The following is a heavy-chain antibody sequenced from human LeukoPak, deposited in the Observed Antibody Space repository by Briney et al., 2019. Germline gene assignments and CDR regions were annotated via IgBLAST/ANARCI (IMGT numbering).Heavy chain of an antibody. CDR3: ARAVLLRSNDF. CDR2: SDPEEGET. Sequence: VASVKVSCKVSGYTLTKLSMHWVRQAPGKGLEWMGGSDPEEGETIYAQKFQGRVTMTEDTSTDTASMELSSLRSEDTAVYYCARAVLLRSNDFWGQGTLVTVSS. J-gene: IGHJ4*02. CDR1: GYTLTKLS. D-gene: IGHD3-16*01. V-gene: IGHV1-24*01.